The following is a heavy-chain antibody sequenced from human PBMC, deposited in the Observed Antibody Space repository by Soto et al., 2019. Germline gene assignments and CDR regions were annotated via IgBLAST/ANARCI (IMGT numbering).Heavy chain of an antibody. V-gene: IGHV4-59*01. CDR1: GGSISSYY. D-gene: IGHD3-9*01. CDR2: IYYSGST. CDR3: ARDRASYYDILTGYYYYYYMDV. J-gene: IGHJ6*03. Sequence: QVQLQESGPGLVKPSETLSLTCTVSGGSISSYYWSWIRQPPGKGLEWIGYIYYSGSTNYNPSLKRRVTISVDTSKNQFSLKLSSVTAADTAVYYCARDRASYYDILTGYYYYYYMDVWGKGTTVTVSS.